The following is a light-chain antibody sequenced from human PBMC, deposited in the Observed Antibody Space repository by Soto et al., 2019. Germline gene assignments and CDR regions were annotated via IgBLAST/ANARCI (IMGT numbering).Light chain of an antibody. J-gene: IGKJ1*01. CDR2: GAS. CDR1: QSVNSN. Sequence: EIVMTQSPATLSVSPGERATISCRASQSVNSNLAWYQQKPGQAPRLLISGASTRATGIPARFSGSGSGTEFTLTISSLRSEDFAVYYCQQYNNWRTFGQGTKVDIK. V-gene: IGKV3-15*01. CDR3: QQYNNWRT.